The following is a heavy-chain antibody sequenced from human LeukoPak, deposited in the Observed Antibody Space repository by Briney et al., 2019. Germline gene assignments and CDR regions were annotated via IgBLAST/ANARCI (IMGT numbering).Heavy chain of an antibody. V-gene: IGHV3-64*01. CDR1: GFTFSSYV. J-gene: IGHJ3*02. D-gene: IGHD2-21*02. CDR3: ARDGPPAYCGGDCYSGAFDI. CDR2: ISSNGGST. Sequence: GGSLRLSCAASGFTFSSYVMHWVRQAPGKGLEYVSAISSNGGSTYYANSVKGRFTISRDNSKNTLYLQMGSLRAEDMAVYYCARDGPPAYCGGDCYSGAFDIWGQGTMVTVSS.